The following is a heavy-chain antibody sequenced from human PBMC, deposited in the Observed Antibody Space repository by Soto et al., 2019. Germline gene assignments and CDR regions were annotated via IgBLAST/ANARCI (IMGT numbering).Heavy chain of an antibody. D-gene: IGHD6-19*01. CDR1: GGSISSSNW. Sequence: SETLSLTCAVSGGSISSSNWWSWVRQPPGKGLEWIGEIYHSGSTNYNPSLKSRVTISVDKSKNQFSLKLSSVTAADTAVYYCARWSPAKGSGWYYFDYWGQGTLVTVSS. J-gene: IGHJ4*02. V-gene: IGHV4-4*02. CDR3: ARWSPAKGSGWYYFDY. CDR2: IYHSGST.